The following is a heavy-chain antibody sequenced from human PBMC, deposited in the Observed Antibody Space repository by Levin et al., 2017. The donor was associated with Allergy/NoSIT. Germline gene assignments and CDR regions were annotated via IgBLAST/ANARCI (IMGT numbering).Heavy chain of an antibody. J-gene: IGHJ6*02. D-gene: IGHD2-2*01. Sequence: GGSLRLSCAASGFTFNNYAMSWVRQAPGKGLGWVSAISGSGGSTYYADSVKGRFTISRDNSKNTLYLQVNSLRAEDTAVYYCARGYCSSSSCHLGNYYYGMDVWGQGTAVTVSS. CDR3: ARGYCSSSSCHLGNYYYGMDV. V-gene: IGHV3-23*01. CDR1: GFTFNNYA. CDR2: ISGSGGST.